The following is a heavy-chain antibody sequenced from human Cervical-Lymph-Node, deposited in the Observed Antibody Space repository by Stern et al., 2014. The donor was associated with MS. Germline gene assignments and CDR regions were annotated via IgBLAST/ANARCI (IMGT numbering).Heavy chain of an antibody. J-gene: IGHJ4*02. CDR1: GFSFSDYW. D-gene: IGHD2/OR15-2a*01. Sequence: EVQLVESGGGLVQPGGSLRLSCAASGFSFSDYWMNWVRQVPGKGLVWVSRINSDGSSTGYADSVKARFTISRDNAKNTLYLQMHSLRGDDTAVYYCAVIPSPDYWGQGALVTVSS. CDR2: INSDGSST. V-gene: IGHV3-74*02. CDR3: AVIPSPDY.